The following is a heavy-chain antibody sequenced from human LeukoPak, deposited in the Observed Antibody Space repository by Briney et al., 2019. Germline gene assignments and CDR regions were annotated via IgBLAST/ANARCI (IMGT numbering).Heavy chain of an antibody. CDR1: GGSISSGDYY. J-gene: IGHJ4*02. CDR2: IYYSGST. V-gene: IGHV4-30-4*08. Sequence: PSQTLSLTCTVSGGSISSGDYYWSWIRQPPGKGLEWIGYIYYSGSTYYNPSLKSRVTISVDTSKNQFSLKLSSVTAADTAVYYCAREKITILGVAYFDYWGQGPLVTVSS. CDR3: AREKITILGVAYFDY. D-gene: IGHD3-3*01.